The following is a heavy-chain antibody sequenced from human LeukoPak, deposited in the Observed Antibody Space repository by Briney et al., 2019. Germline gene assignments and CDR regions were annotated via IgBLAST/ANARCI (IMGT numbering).Heavy chain of an antibody. CDR2: ISGSDSST. CDR3: ATSYCGGTCYSTFAY. Sequence: GGSLRLSCAASGFTFSSYAMSWVRQAPGRGLEWVSTISGSDSSTYYADSVKGRFTISRDNSKNKLYLQMKILRAEDTALYYCATSYCGGTCYSTFAYWGQGTLVTVSS. J-gene: IGHJ4*02. V-gene: IGHV3-23*01. D-gene: IGHD2-21*02. CDR1: GFTFSSYA.